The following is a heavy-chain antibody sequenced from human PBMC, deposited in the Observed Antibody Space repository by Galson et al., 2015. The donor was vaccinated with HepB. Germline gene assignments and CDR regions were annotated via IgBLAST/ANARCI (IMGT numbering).Heavy chain of an antibody. J-gene: IGHJ6*02. Sequence: SVKVSCKASGYTFTSYDINWVRQATGQGLEWMGWMNPNSGNTGYAQKFQGRVTMTRNTSISTAYMELSSLRSEDTAVYYCARAPPHYDFWSGYASYYYYYGMDVWGQGTTVTVSS. CDR3: ARAPPHYDFWSGYASYYYYYGMDV. D-gene: IGHD3-3*01. V-gene: IGHV1-8*01. CDR1: GYTFTSYD. CDR2: MNPNSGNT.